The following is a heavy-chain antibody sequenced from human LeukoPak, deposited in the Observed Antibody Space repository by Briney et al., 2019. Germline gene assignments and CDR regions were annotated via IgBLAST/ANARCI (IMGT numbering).Heavy chain of an antibody. D-gene: IGHD5-18*01. CDR2: IYYSGST. CDR1: GGSISSSSYY. J-gene: IGHJ4*02. Sequence: PETLSLTCTVSGGSISSSSYYWGWIRQPPGKGLEWIGSIYYSGSTYYNPSLKSRVTISVDTSKNQFSLKLSSVTAADTAVYYCARRALKWSTAFDYWGQGTLVTVSS. CDR3: ARRALKWSTAFDY. V-gene: IGHV4-39*01.